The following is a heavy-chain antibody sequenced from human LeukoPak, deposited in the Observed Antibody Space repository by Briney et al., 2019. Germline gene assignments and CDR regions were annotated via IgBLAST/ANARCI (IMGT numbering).Heavy chain of an antibody. J-gene: IGHJ4*02. CDR3: ARDLYGGGGAY. V-gene: IGHV4-4*07. D-gene: IGHD4-23*01. Sequence: SETLSLTCTVSGGSISTYYWTWVRQPAGKGLEWIGRIYTSGSTNYNPSLRSRVTMSVDTSKNQFSLKLTSLTAADTAVYYCARDLYGGGGAYWGQGTLVTVSS. CDR2: IYTSGST. CDR1: GGSISTYY.